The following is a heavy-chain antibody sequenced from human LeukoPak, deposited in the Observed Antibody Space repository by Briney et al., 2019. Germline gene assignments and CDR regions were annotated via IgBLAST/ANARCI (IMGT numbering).Heavy chain of an antibody. V-gene: IGHV1-18*01. CDR1: GYTFTSYG. D-gene: IGHD3-3*01. CDR3: ARRRPYDFWSGYWSYGMDV. CDR2: ISAYNGNT. Sequence: ASVKVSCKASGYTFTSYGISWVRQAPGQGLEWMGWISAYNGNTNYAQKLQGRVTMTTDTSTSTAYMELRSLRSDDTAVYYCARRRPYDFWSGYWSYGMDVWGQGTTVTVSS. J-gene: IGHJ6*02.